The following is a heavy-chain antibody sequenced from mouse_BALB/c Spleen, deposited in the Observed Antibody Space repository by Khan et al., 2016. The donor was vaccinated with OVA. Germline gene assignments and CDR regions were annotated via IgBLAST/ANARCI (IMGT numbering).Heavy chain of an antibody. CDR2: ISSGGSYT. Sequence: EVQLVESGGGLVKPGGSLKLSCAASGFTFSSYTMSWVRQTPEKRLEWVAIISSGGSYTFYPDSVKGRFTISRDNAKNTLYLQMSSLKSEDTAMYYCGRGCDEGYYYAMDYWGQGITVTVSS. CDR1: GFTFSSYT. CDR3: GRGCDEGYYYAMDY. V-gene: IGHV5-6-4*01. J-gene: IGHJ4*01.